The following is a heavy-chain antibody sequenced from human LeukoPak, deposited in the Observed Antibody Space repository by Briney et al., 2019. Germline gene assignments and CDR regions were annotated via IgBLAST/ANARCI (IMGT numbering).Heavy chain of an antibody. CDR1: GGSFSGYY. CDR3: ARHAPRIAAAGIAHNDY. D-gene: IGHD6-13*01. V-gene: IGHV4-34*01. J-gene: IGHJ4*02. Sequence: LETLSLTCAVYGGSFSGYYWSWIRQPPGKGLEWIGEINHSGSTNYNPSLKSRVTISVDTSKNQFSLKLSSVTAADTAVYYCARHAPRIAAAGIAHNDYWGQGTLVTVSS. CDR2: INHSGST.